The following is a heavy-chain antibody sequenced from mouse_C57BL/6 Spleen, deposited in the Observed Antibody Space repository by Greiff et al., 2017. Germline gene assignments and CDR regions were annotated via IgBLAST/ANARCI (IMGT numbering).Heavy chain of an antibody. CDR3: AREATAQAFDY. Sequence: EVKLMESGGGLVKPGGSLKLSCAASGFTFSSYAMSWVRQTPEKRLEWVATISDGGSYTYYPDNVKGRFTISRDNAKNNLYLQMSHLKSEDTAMYYCAREATAQAFDYWGQGTTLTVSS. J-gene: IGHJ2*01. CDR1: GFTFSSYA. D-gene: IGHD3-2*02. V-gene: IGHV5-4*01. CDR2: ISDGGSYT.